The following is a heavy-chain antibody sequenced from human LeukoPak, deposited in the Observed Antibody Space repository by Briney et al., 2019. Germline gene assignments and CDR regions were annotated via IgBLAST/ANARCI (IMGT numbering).Heavy chain of an antibody. CDR2: LYSDGTT. CDR1: GLTFSSNY. D-gene: IGHD3-22*01. CDR3: ANYDTTGFYFDQ. J-gene: IGHJ4*02. V-gene: IGHV3-53*01. Sequence: GGSLRLSCSASGLTFSSNYMSWVRQAPGKGLEWVSLLYSDGTTYYADSVRGRFAISRDNSKNTLYLQMFSLRAEDTAMYYCANYDTTGFYFDQWGQGTLVTVSS.